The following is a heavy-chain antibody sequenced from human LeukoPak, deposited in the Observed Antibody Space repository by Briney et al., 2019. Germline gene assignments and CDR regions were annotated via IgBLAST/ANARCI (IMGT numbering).Heavy chain of an antibody. V-gene: IGHV4-34*01. J-gene: IGHJ5*02. Sequence: PSETLSLTCAVYGGSFSGYYWSWIRQPPGKGLEWIGEINHSGSTNYNPSLKSRVTISVDTSKNQFSLKLSSVTAADTAVYYCARVKSGSYSRDWFDPWGQGTLVTVSS. CDR2: INHSGST. CDR3: ARVKSGSYSRDWFDP. CDR1: GGSFSGYY. D-gene: IGHD1-26*01.